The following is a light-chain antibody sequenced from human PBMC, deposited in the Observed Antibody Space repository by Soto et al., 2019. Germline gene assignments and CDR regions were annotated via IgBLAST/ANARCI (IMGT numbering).Light chain of an antibody. CDR3: QQYGSSQST. J-gene: IGKJ1*01. CDR2: GAS. Sequence: EIVLTQSPGTLSLSPGERATLSCRASQSVSSSYLAWYQQKPGQAPRLLIYGASSRATGISDRFSGSGSGTDFTLTISRLEPEDFAVYYCQQYGSSQSTFGQGTKVEIK. CDR1: QSVSSSY. V-gene: IGKV3-20*01.